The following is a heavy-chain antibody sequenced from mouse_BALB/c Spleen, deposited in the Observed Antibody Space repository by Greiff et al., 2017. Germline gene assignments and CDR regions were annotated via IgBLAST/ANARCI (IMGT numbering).Heavy chain of an antibody. J-gene: IGHJ4*01. CDR3: TREGYYGAMDY. V-gene: IGHV5-6-4*01. Sequence: EVKLVESGGGLVKPGGSLKLSCAASGFTFSSYTMSWVRQTPEKRLEWVATISSGGSYTYYPDSVKGRFTISRDNAKNTLYLQMSSLKSEDTAMYYCTREGYYGAMDYWGQGTSVTVSS. CDR1: GFTFSSYT. CDR2: ISSGGSYT. D-gene: IGHD1-1*01.